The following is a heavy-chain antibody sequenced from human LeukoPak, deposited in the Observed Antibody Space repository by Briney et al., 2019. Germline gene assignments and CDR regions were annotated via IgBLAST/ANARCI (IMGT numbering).Heavy chain of an antibody. J-gene: IGHJ1*01. V-gene: IGHV5-51*01. Sequence: GESLKISCKGSGYSFTSYWIGWVRQMPGKGLEWMGIIYPGDSDTRYSPSFQGQVTISADKSISTAYLQWSSLKASDAAMYYCARHGEGEKQWLVPYFQHWGQGTLVTVSS. CDR2: IYPGDSDT. D-gene: IGHD6-19*01. CDR1: GYSFTSYW. CDR3: ARHGEGEKQWLVPYFQH.